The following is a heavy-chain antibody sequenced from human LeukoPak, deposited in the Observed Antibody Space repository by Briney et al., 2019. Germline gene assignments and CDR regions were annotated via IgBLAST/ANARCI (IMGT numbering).Heavy chain of an antibody. CDR2: IYSGGST. J-gene: IGHJ3*02. CDR1: GFTVSSNY. V-gene: IGHV3-66*02. Sequence: PGGSLRLSCAASGFTVSSNYMSWVRQAPGKGLEWVSVIYSGGSTYYADSVKGRFTISRDNSKNTLYLQMNSLRAEDTAVNYCASRYCSGGSCYDDAFDIWGQGTMVTVSS. CDR3: ASRYCSGGSCYDDAFDI. D-gene: IGHD2-15*01.